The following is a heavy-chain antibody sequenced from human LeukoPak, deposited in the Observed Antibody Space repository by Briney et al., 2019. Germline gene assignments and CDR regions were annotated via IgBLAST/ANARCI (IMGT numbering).Heavy chain of an antibody. CDR3: ANSRDGYTQDV. Sequence: GGSLRLSCAASGFTFSSYAMHWVRQAPGKGLEYVSAISSNGGSTYYANSVKGRFTISRDNSKNTLYLQMGSLRAEDTAVYYCANSRDGYTQDVWGQGTLVTVSS. CDR1: GFTFSSYA. J-gene: IGHJ4*02. CDR2: ISSNGGST. V-gene: IGHV3-64*01. D-gene: IGHD5-24*01.